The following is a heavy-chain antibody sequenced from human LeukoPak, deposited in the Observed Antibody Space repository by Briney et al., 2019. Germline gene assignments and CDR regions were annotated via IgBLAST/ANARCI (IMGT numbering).Heavy chain of an antibody. V-gene: IGHV3-23*01. Sequence: GRSLGLSCAASGFTFSSYAMSWVRQAPGKGLEWVSGLSASGGLTYYADSVKGRFTISRDNSKNTLYLQMNSLRADDTAVYYCAKGGSSYSEMNYWGQGTLVTVSS. J-gene: IGHJ4*02. CDR1: GFTFSSYA. D-gene: IGHD4-11*01. CDR3: AKGGSSYSEMNY. CDR2: LSASGGLT.